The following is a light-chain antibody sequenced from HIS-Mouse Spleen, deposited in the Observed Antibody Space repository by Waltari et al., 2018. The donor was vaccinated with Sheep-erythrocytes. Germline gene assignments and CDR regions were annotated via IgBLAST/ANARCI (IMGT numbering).Light chain of an antibody. CDR1: QDISNY. CDR2: DAS. J-gene: IGKJ3*01. CDR3: QQYDNLFT. V-gene: IGKV1-33*01. Sequence: DIQMTQSPSSLSVSVGDRVTITCQASQDISNYLNWYQKKPGKAPKLLIYDASNLETGVPSRFSGSGSGTDFTFTISSLQPEDIATYYCQQYDNLFTFGPGTKVDIK.